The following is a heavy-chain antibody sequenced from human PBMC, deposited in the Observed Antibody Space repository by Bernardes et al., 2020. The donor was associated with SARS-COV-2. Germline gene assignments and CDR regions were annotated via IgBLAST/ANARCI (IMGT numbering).Heavy chain of an antibody. Sequence: SETLSLTCTVSGDSISNTKYLWGWIRQPPGKGLEWIGNFYYIGSTYYNPSLKSRVTISVDASKNQFSLNLSSVTAADTAVYYCARIRLRAFDVWGQGTMVTVSS. CDR1: GDSISNTKYL. CDR3: ARIRLRAFDV. CDR2: FYYIGST. J-gene: IGHJ3*01. D-gene: IGHD3-16*01. V-gene: IGHV4-39*01.